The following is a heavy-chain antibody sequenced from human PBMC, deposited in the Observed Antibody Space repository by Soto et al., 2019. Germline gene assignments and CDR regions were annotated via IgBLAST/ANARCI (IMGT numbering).Heavy chain of an antibody. CDR3: ATMGTPATGLYFFDY. CDR2: ISYSGST. D-gene: IGHD2-15*01. Sequence: QVQLQESGPGLVKPSQTLSLTCTVSGGSISSGNYCWSWIRQPPGKDLEWIGFISYSGSTYYSTSLKSRVTISVDTSKSQFSLNLSFVTAADTAVYYCATMGTPATGLYFFDYWGQGSLVTVSS. CDR1: GGSISSGNYC. J-gene: IGHJ4*02. V-gene: IGHV4-30-4*01.